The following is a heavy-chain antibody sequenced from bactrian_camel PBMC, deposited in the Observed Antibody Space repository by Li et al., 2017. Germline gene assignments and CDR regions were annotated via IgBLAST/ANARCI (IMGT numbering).Heavy chain of an antibody. CDR1: GLPDTYNC. D-gene: IGHD2*01. CDR3: ALDRLRCLTSTPFSLQDYKH. J-gene: IGHJ4*01. CDR2: LYTGAVAN. V-gene: IGHV3S1*01. Sequence: HVQLVESGGGPVQAGGSLRLSCAASGLPDTYNCMGWFRQAPGKERERVATLYTGAVANYYADSVKGRFTISRPNLNTLVLQMNDLKPEDTAMYYCALDRLRCLTSTPFSLQDYKHWGQGTQVTVS.